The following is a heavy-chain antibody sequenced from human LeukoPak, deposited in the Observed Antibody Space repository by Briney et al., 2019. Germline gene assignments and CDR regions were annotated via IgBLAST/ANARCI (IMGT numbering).Heavy chain of an antibody. CDR1: GFTFSNAW. J-gene: IGHJ4*02. D-gene: IGHD1-26*01. CDR2: IKSKTDGWTT. CDR3: TTDLELPFDY. V-gene: IGHV3-15*01. Sequence: KPGGSLRLSCAASGFTFSNAWMSWVRQAPGKGLEWVGRIKSKTDGWTTDYAARVKGRFTISRDDSKNTLYLQMNSLKTEDTAVYYCTTDLELPFDYWGQGTLVTVSS.